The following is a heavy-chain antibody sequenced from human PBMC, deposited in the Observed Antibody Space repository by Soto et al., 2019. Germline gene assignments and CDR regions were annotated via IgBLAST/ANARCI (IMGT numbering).Heavy chain of an antibody. J-gene: IGHJ4*02. D-gene: IGHD3-10*01. V-gene: IGHV4-31*03. CDR2: IYYSGST. Sequence: QVQLQESGPGLVKPSQTLSLTCTVSGGSISSGSYYWSWIRQHPGKGLEWIGYIYYSGSTYYNPFLKSRVTISVDTSKNQFSLKLSSVTAADTAVYYCASIVSSAHGEFSDWGQGTLVTVSS. CDR3: ASIVSSAHGEFSD. CDR1: GGSISSGSYY.